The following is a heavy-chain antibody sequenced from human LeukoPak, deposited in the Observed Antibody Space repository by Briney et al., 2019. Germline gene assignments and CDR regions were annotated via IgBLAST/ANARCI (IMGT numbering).Heavy chain of an antibody. V-gene: IGHV3-7*01. D-gene: IGHD3-3*01. J-gene: IGHJ5*02. Sequence: GGSLRLSCAVSGFTFSNFWMSWVRQAPGRGLEWVANIHPEGNEKYHVESVKGRFTISRDNTKNLLFLQMNGLRVEDTAVYYCARDKDFWSGRPNWFDPWGQGTLVTVSS. CDR1: GFTFSNFW. CDR3: ARDKDFWSGRPNWFDP. CDR2: IHPEGNEK.